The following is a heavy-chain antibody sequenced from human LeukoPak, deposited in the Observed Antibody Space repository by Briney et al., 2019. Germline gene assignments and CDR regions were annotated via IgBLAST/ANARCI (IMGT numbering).Heavy chain of an antibody. J-gene: IGHJ3*02. V-gene: IGHV4-59*01. CDR3: ARERGYYDIGPDAFDI. CDR2: IYYIGST. CDR1: GGSIRSYY. D-gene: IGHD3-22*01. Sequence: PSETLSLTCTVSGGSIRSYYWSWIRQPPGKGLECIGYIYYIGSTNYNPSLKSRVTISLDTSKSQFSLKLSSVTAADTAVYYCARERGYYDIGPDAFDIWGQGTMVTVSS.